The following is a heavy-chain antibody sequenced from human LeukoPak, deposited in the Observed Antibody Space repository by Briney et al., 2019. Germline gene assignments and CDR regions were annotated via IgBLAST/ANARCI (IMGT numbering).Heavy chain of an antibody. CDR3: ARHPEGTTVTTYFDY. J-gene: IGHJ4*02. V-gene: IGHV4-59*08. D-gene: IGHD4-17*01. CDR2: IYYSGST. CDR1: GGSISSYY. Sequence: SETLSLTCTVSGGSISSYYWSWIRQPPGKGVEWIGYIYYSGSTNYNPSLKSRVTISVDTSKNQFSLKLSSVTAADTAVYYCARHPEGTTVTTYFDYWGQGTLVTVSS.